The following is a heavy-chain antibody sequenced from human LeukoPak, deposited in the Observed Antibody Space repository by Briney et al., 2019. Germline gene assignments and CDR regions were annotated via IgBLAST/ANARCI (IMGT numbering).Heavy chain of an antibody. V-gene: IGHV3-15*01. J-gene: IGHJ4*02. CDR2: IKSKTDGGTT. Sequence: GGSLRVSCAASGFPFSNAWMTWVRQARGKGLEWVGRIKSKTDGGTTDYTAPVKGRFTISRDDSKNTLYLQMNSLKTEDTAVYYCTSKHPAVVVVAADWGQGTLVTVSS. D-gene: IGHD2-15*01. CDR3: TSKHPAVVVVAAD. CDR1: GFPFSNAW.